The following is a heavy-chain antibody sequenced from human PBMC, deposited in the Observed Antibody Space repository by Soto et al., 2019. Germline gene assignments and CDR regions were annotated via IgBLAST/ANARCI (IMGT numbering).Heavy chain of an antibody. CDR1: GGTFSTYG. J-gene: IGHJ6*02. Sequence: QVQLVQSGAEVRKPGSSVTVSCKASGGTFSTYGITWVRQAPGQGLEWMGNIIPLIGTANYGQRFRGRVTITADESTTTAYMELTSLRSEDTAVYYCARVVMTTVPASFYDGLDVWGQGTTVTVSS. CDR3: ARVVMTTVPASFYDGLDV. CDR2: IIPLIGTA. D-gene: IGHD4-4*01. V-gene: IGHV1-69*18.